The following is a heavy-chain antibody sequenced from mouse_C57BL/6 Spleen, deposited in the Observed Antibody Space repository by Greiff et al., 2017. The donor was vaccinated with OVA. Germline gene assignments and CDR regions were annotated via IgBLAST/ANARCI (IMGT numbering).Heavy chain of an antibody. D-gene: IGHD4-1*01. V-gene: IGHV1-64*01. CDR1: GYTFTSYW. J-gene: IGHJ2*01. CDR3: ARPSNWYYFDY. CDR2: IHPNSGST. Sequence: QVQLKQPGAELVKPGASVKLSCKASGYTFTSYWMHWVKQRPGQGLEWIGMIHPNSGSTNYNEKFKSKATLTVDKSSSTAYMQLSSLTSEDSAVYYGARPSNWYYFDYWGQGTTLTVSS.